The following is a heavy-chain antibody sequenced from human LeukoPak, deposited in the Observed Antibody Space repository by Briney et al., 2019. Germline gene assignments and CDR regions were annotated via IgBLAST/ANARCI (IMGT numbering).Heavy chain of an antibody. J-gene: IGHJ4*02. V-gene: IGHV3-9*01. CDR3: ARESGYDYLRFDY. D-gene: IGHD5-12*01. CDR2: ISWNSGSI. CDR1: GFTFDDYA. Sequence: GGSLRLSCAASGFTFDDYAMHWVRQAPGKGLEWVSGISWNSGSIGYADSVKGRFTISRDNAKNSLYLQMNSLRAEDTAVYYCARESGYDYLRFDYWGQGTLVTVSS.